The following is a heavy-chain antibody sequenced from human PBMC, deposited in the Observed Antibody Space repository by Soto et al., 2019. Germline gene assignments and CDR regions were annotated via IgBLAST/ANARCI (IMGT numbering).Heavy chain of an antibody. Sequence: GGSLSLSCSGSGFTFSHHSLYWVRQAPGQGLRYVSTISGNGGNTHYAASVRGRFTISRDNSKNTVFLQMSGLGVADSAVYYCVKVSGYCTGGSCFSYFDYWGQGALVTVSS. D-gene: IGHD2-15*01. CDR1: GFTFSHHS. CDR3: VKVSGYCTGGSCFSYFDY. V-gene: IGHV3-64D*06. J-gene: IGHJ4*02. CDR2: ISGNGGNT.